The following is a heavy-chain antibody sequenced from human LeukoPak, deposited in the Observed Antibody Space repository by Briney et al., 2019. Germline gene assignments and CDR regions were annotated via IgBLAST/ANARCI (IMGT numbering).Heavy chain of an antibody. CDR3: AITDLSVWGLTDDAFDI. CDR1: GGSISSSSYY. D-gene: IGHD1-26*01. CDR2: IYYSGST. V-gene: IGHV4-39*01. J-gene: IGHJ3*02. Sequence: SETLSLTCTVSGGSISSSSYYWGWIRQPPGKGLEWIGSIYYSGSTYYNPSLKSRVTISVDTSKNQFSLKLSSVTAADTAVYYCAITDLSVWGLTDDAFDIWGQGTMVTVSS.